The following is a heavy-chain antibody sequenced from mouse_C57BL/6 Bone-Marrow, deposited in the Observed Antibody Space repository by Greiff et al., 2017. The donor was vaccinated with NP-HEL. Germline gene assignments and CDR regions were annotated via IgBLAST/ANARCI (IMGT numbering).Heavy chain of an antibody. V-gene: IGHV4-1*01. Sequence: APGGVDFSRYWMSWVRRAPGKGLEWIGEINPDSSTINYAPSLKDKFIISRDNAKNTLYLQMSKVRSEDTALYYCARLGSGYVAYWGQGTLVTVSA. D-gene: IGHD3-2*02. CDR2: INPDSSTI. J-gene: IGHJ3*01. CDR3: ARLGSGYVAY. CDR1: GVDFSRYW.